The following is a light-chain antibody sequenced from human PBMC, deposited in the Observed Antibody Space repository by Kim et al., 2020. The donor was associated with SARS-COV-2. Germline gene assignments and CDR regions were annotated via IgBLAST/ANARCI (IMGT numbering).Light chain of an antibody. CDR3: QQYNSYSWT. CDR1: QSSSSW. V-gene: IGKV1-5*03. CDR2: KAS. Sequence: ASLGDRVTITCRASQSSSSWLAWYQQKTGKAPKLLIYKASSLESGVPSRCSGSGSGTEFTLTISSLQPDDFATYYCQQYNSYSWTFGQGTKVDIK. J-gene: IGKJ1*01.